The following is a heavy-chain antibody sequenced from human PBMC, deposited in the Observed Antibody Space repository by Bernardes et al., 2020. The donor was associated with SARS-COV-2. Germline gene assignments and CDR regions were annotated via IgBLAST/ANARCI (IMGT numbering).Heavy chain of an antibody. J-gene: IGHJ4*02. CDR3: VKARNPGTGSSNRAFDY. V-gene: IGHV3-23*01. CDR2: MSGTSGSTI. CDR1: GFTFSIYA. Sequence: GSLRLSCAVSGFTFSIYAMSWVRQAPGKGLEWVSTMSGTSGSTIFYADSVKGRFTISRDNSKGTLYLQMNTLRAEDAAVYYCVKARNPGTGSSNRAFDYWGQGTLVTVSS. D-gene: IGHD6-6*01.